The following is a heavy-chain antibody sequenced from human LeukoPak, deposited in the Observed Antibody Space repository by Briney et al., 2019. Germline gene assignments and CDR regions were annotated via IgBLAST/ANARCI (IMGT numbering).Heavy chain of an antibody. V-gene: IGHV3-21*01. D-gene: IGHD6-13*01. CDR3: ARTYSSLTVDAFDI. J-gene: IGHJ3*02. Sequence: PGGSLRLSCAASGFTFSSYSMNWVRQAPGKGLEWVSSISSSSSYIYYADSVKGRFTISRDDAKNSLYLQMNSLRAEDTAVYYCARTYSSLTVDAFDIWGQGTMVTVSS. CDR2: ISSSSSYI. CDR1: GFTFSSYS.